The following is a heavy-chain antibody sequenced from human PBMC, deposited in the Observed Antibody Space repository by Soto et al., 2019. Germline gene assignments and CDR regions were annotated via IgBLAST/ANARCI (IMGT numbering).Heavy chain of an antibody. Sequence: EVQLVESGGGLVQPGGSLRLSCAASGFTFSRYWMSWVRQAPGKGLEWVANIKQDGSEKYYVDSVKGRFTISRDNAKNSLYLQMNSLRAEDTAVYYCARRYCSSTSFYAKQGGYFDYWGQGTLVTVSS. D-gene: IGHD2-2*01. V-gene: IGHV3-7*01. CDR3: ARRYCSSTSFYAKQGGYFDY. CDR1: GFTFSRYW. J-gene: IGHJ4*02. CDR2: IKQDGSEK.